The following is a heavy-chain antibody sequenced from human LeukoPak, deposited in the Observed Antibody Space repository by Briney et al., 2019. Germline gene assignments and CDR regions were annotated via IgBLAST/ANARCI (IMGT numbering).Heavy chain of an antibody. V-gene: IGHV3-53*01. CDR2: IYSGGST. CDR3: ARAGYCSGGSCPRGYYYYMDV. CDR1: GFTVSSNY. Sequence: GGSLRLSCAASGFTVSSNYISWVRQAPGKGLEWVSIIYSGGSTFYADSVEGRFTISRDNSKNTLYLQMNSLRAEDTAVYYCARAGYCSGGSCPRGYYYYMDVWGKGTTVTVSS. D-gene: IGHD2-15*01. J-gene: IGHJ6*03.